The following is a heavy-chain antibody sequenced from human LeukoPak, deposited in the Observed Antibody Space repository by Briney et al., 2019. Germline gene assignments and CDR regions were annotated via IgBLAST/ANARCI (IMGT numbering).Heavy chain of an antibody. Sequence: GGSLRLSCAASGFTFSSYAMSWDRQAPGKVLEWVSAISGSGGSTYYADSVKGRFTISRDNSKNTLYLQMNSLRAEDTAVYYCTKDFFGAVAGYFDYWGQGTLVTVSS. CDR3: TKDFFGAVAGYFDY. CDR1: GFTFSSYA. CDR2: ISGSGGST. V-gene: IGHV3-23*01. D-gene: IGHD6-19*01. J-gene: IGHJ4*02.